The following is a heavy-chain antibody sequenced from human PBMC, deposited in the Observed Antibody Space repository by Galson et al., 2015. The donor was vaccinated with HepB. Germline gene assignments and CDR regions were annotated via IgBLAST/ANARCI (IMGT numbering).Heavy chain of an antibody. V-gene: IGHV4-34*01. D-gene: IGHD2-21*01. Sequence: ETLSLTCAVYGGSFSEYNWTWVRQSPGKGLEWIGEINHGGRSNYNPSLRSRVTISVDTSQNQFSLTLTSVAAADTAVYYCARGGGHCGGIRCHPLDHWGQGSLITVSS. CDR1: GGSFSEYN. J-gene: IGHJ4*02. CDR2: INHGGRS. CDR3: ARGGGHCGGIRCHPLDH.